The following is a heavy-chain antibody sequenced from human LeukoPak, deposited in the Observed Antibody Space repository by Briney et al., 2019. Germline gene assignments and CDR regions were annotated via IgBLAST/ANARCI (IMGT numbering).Heavy chain of an antibody. CDR2: ISASGLMT. Sequence: PGGSLRLSCAASGFTFNNAWMSWVRQAPGKGLEWVSSISASGLMTYYADSVKGRFTVSRDNSKNSLYLQMSSLTAADTAVYYCAKDRSIGTYYTFDHWGQGTLVTVSS. V-gene: IGHV3-23*01. J-gene: IGHJ4*02. CDR1: GFTFNNAW. CDR3: AKDRSIGTYYTFDH. D-gene: IGHD1-26*01.